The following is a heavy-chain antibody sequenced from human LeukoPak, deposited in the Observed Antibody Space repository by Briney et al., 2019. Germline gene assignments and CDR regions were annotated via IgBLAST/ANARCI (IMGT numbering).Heavy chain of an antibody. Sequence: SAKVSCKASGGTFSSYAISWVRQAPGQGLEWMGRIIPIFGTANYAQKFQGRVTITTDESTSTAYMELSSLRSEDTAVYYCARVVYGSGSYGFDYWGQGTLVTVSS. D-gene: IGHD3-10*01. CDR1: GGTFSSYA. V-gene: IGHV1-69*05. CDR3: ARVVYGSGSYGFDY. J-gene: IGHJ4*02. CDR2: IIPIFGTA.